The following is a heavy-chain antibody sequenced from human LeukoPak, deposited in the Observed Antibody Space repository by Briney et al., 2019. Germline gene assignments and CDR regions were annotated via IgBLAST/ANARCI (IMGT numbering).Heavy chain of an antibody. CDR2: ISSSGSAD. Sequence: GGSLRLSCAATGFTFSDYYMSWLRQAPGKGLEWISYISSSGSADYYADSVQGRFTVSRDNAKSSLYLQMYSLRAEDTAVYYCARTQKYYDLWSGMNWGQGTLVTVSS. CDR3: ARTQKYYDLWSGMN. CDR1: GFTFSDYY. V-gene: IGHV3-11*04. D-gene: IGHD3-3*01. J-gene: IGHJ4*02.